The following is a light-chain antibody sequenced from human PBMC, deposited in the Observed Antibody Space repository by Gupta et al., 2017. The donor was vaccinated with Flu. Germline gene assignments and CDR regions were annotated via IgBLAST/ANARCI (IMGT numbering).Light chain of an antibody. CDR2: SAS. V-gene: IGKV3-15*01. Sequence: EVVMPQSPATLSVSPGERATLSCRASESVSSNLAWYQHKVGQAPRLLIYSASTRATDIPDRFSGSGSGKEFTQTISSLQSEDLAVYYCQQYNQWWTFGQGTKVEIK. CDR3: QQYNQWWT. J-gene: IGKJ1*01. CDR1: ESVSSN.